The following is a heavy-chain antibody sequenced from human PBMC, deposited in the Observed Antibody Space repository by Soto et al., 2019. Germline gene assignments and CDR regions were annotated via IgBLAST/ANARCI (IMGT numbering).Heavy chain of an antibody. CDR3: ASNGYRTSLLNAFDS. D-gene: IGHD6-6*01. CDR2: IYPGDSDT. J-gene: IGHJ3*02. CDR1: GYSFTTYL. Sequence: GESLNISCPRSGYSFTTYLIVSQREMPGKGLEWMGIIYPGDSDTRYSPSFQGQVTISADKSIRTAYLQWSSLKASDTAMYHCASNGYRTSLLNAFDSWGRGRMVTVSS. V-gene: IGHV5-51*01.